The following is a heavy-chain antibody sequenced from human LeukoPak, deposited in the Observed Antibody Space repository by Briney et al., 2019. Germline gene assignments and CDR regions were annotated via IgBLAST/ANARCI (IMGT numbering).Heavy chain of an antibody. V-gene: IGHV3-49*04. CDR3: SRAGYYGSGSPISLDV. CDR1: GFTFSDYY. D-gene: IGHD3-10*01. J-gene: IGHJ6*04. CDR2: IRSNAYGATT. Sequence: GRSLRLSCAASGFTFSDYYMSWVRRAPGKGLEWVSFIRSNAYGATTEYAASVKGRFTISRDDSKSIAYLQMNSLKTEDTAVYYCSRAGYYGSGSPISLDVWGKGTTVTVSS.